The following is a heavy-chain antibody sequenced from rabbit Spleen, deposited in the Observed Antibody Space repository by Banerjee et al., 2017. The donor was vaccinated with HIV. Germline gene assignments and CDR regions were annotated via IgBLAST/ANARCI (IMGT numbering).Heavy chain of an antibody. D-gene: IGHD8-1*01. CDR1: GFSFNSGYD. V-gene: IGHV1S40*01. Sequence: QSLEESGGGLVKPGASLTLTCKASGFSFNSGYDMCWVRQAPGKGLEWVACAYPGSSGSSYSAPWAKGRFTISKTSSTTVTLQMTSLTAADTATYFCARDAGTSFSTYGMDLWGQGTLVTVS. J-gene: IGHJ6*01. CDR3: ARDAGTSFSTYGMDL. CDR2: AYPGSSGSS.